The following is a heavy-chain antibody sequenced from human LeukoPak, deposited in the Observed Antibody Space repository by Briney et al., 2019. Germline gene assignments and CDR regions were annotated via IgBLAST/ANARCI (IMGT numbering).Heavy chain of an antibody. J-gene: IGHJ4*02. Sequence: PGGSLRLSCTASGFTFGDYAMSWLRQAPGKGLEWVGFIRSKAHGGTREYAASVNGRFTISRDDSKSIAYLQINSLKTEDTAVYYCSRDPLPVVTPAYFDYWGQGTLVTVSS. CDR1: GFTFGDYA. CDR2: IRSKAHGGTR. D-gene: IGHD4-23*01. V-gene: IGHV3-49*03. CDR3: SRDPLPVVTPAYFDY.